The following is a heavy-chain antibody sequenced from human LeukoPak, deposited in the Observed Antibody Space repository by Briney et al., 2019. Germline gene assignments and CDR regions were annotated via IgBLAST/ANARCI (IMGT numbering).Heavy chain of an antibody. D-gene: IGHD5-24*01. CDR2: IYTSGST. Sequence: KPSATLSLTCTVSGGSISSGSYYWSWIRQPAGKGLEWIGRIYTSGSTNYNPSLKSRVTISVDTSKNQFSLKLSSVTAADTAVYYCARLSRDGYNFVDYWGQGALVTVS. J-gene: IGHJ4*02. V-gene: IGHV4-61*02. CDR3: ARLSRDGYNFVDY. CDR1: GGSISSGSYY.